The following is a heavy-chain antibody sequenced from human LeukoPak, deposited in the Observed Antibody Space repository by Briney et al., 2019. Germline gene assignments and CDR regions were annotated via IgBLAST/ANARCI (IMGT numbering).Heavy chain of an antibody. CDR3: VRDLSPSMFDY. CDR1: GXTXXXXX. Sequence: GGSLXXXCAASGXTXXXXXXXWVRXVPGXXXXWVSRISXEXSTTXXXXXVXXXXXIXXDNAKNTLYLQMKSLRDEDTAVYYCVRDLSPSMFDYWGQGTLVTVPS. J-gene: IGHJ4*02. CDR2: ISXEXSTT. V-gene: IGHV3-74*01.